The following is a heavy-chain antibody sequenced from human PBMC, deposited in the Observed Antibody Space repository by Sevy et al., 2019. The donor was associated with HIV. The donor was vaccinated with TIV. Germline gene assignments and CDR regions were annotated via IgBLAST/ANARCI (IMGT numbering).Heavy chain of an antibody. CDR1: GFSFSSYW. J-gene: IGHJ4*02. CDR3: AREGSGNYRNLCFDY. V-gene: IGHV3-7*01. D-gene: IGHD1-26*01. Sequence: GGSLRLSCAASGFSFSSYWMNWVRQAPGKGLEWVANIKQDGSEKHYVYSVKGRFTISRDNAKNSLFLQMNSLRAEDTAVFYCAREGSGNYRNLCFDYWGQGALVTVSS. CDR2: IKQDGSEK.